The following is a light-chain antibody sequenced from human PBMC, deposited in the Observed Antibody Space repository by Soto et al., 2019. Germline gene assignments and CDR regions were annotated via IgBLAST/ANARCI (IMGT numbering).Light chain of an antibody. CDR3: SSYTSSSTLYV. V-gene: IGLV2-14*01. Sequence: QSALTQPASVSGSPXXXITISCTXXXXXVGGYNYVSWYQQHPVKAPKLMIYEVSNRPSVVSNRFSGSKSGNTASLTISGLQAEDEADYYCSSYTSSSTLYVFGTGTKLTVL. J-gene: IGLJ1*01. CDR1: XXXVGGYNY. CDR2: EVS.